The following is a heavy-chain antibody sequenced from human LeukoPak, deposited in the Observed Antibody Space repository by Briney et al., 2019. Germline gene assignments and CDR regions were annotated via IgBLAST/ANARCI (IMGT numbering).Heavy chain of an antibody. CDR3: ARRTSTWFVY. V-gene: IGHV3-48*03. CDR1: GFSLSNYE. D-gene: IGHD6-13*01. Sequence: GGSLRLSCAASGFSLSNYEMNSVRQAPGKGLEWVSYISSSGNNIYYADSVKGRFTISRDNAKNSLYLQMNSLRAEDKAVYYCARRTSTWFVYWGPGTLVTVSS. J-gene: IGHJ4*02. CDR2: ISSSGNNI.